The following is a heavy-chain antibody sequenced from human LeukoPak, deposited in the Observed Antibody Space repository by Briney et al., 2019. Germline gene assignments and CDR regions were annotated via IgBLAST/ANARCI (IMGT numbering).Heavy chain of an antibody. D-gene: IGHD5-12*01. V-gene: IGHV1-2*02. Sequence: RASVKVSCKASGYTFTGYYMHWVRQAPGQGLEWMGWINPNSGGTNYAQKFQGRVTMTRDTSISTAYMELSRLRSDDTAVYYCARFRRGGYPTRSGDNWFDPWGQGTLVTVSS. CDR1: GYTFTGYY. CDR2: INPNSGGT. J-gene: IGHJ5*02. CDR3: ARFRRGGYPTRSGDNWFDP.